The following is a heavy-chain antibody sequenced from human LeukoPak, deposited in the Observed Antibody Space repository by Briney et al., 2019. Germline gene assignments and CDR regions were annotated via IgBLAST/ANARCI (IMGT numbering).Heavy chain of an antibody. Sequence: SETLSLTCTVSGGSISSYYWSWVRQPPGKGLEWIWYIYYSGSTNYNPSLKSRVTISVDTSKNQFSLKLSSVTAADTAVYYCASVPRVSRVAHFDYWGQGTLVAVSS. V-gene: IGHV4-59*01. CDR1: GGSISSYY. J-gene: IGHJ4*02. CDR3: ASVPRVSRVAHFDY. D-gene: IGHD3-3*01. CDR2: IYYSGST.